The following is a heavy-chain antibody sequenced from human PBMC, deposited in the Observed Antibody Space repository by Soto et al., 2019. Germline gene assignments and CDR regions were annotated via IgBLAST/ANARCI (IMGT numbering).Heavy chain of an antibody. J-gene: IGHJ4*02. CDR3: AKRGGYYYDSSGPLDY. Sequence: RRLSCAASGFTFSNYAMSWVRQAPGKGLEWVSAISGSGGSTYYADSVKGRFTISRDNSKNTLYLQMNSLRAEDTAVYYCAKRGGYYYDSSGPLDYWGQGTLVTVSS. CDR1: GFTFSNYA. V-gene: IGHV3-23*01. D-gene: IGHD3-22*01. CDR2: ISGSGGST.